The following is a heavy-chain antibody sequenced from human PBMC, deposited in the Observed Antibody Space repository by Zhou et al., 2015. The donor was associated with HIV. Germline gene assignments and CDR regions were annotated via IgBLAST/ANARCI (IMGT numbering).Heavy chain of an antibody. D-gene: IGHD2-15*01. CDR3: ARDEDCSGGSCYSGNHYYYYGMDV. CDR1: GGTFSSYA. CDR2: IIPIFGTA. Sequence: QVQLVQSGAEVKKPGSSVKVSCKASGGTFSSYAISWVRQAPGQGLEWMGGIIPIFGTANYAQKFQGRVTITADESTSTAYMELSSLRSEDTAVYYCARDEDCSGGSCYSGNHYYYYGMDVWGQGTTVTVSS. J-gene: IGHJ6*02. V-gene: IGHV1-69*12.